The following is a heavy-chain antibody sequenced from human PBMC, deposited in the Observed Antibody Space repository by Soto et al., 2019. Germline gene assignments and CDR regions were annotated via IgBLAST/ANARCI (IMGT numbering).Heavy chain of an antibody. CDR1: GFTFGGHS. D-gene: IGHD2-2*01. J-gene: IGHJ6*02. Sequence: EVQLVESGGGLVKPGGSLRLSCAASGFTFGGHSMNWVRQAPGKGLQWVSSISSSSSYIYYADSVKGRFTISRDNAKNSLYLQMNRLRAEDTAVYYCARYPIDSFFQYYGLDVWGQGTTVTVSS. CDR2: ISSSSSYI. CDR3: ARYPIDSFFQYYGLDV. V-gene: IGHV3-21*02.